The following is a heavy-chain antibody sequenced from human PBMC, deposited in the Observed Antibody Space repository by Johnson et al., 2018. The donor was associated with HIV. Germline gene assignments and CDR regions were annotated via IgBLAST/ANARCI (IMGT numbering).Heavy chain of an antibody. CDR2: IGTAGDT. Sequence: VQLVESGGGILQPGGSLRLSCAASGFTFSSYDMHWVRQATGKGLEWVSAIGTAGDTYYPGSVKGRFTISRENAKNSLYLQMNSLRAGDTAVYYCAKDRIPSIAAFNRDAFDIWGQGTMVTVSS. J-gene: IGHJ3*02. CDR3: AKDRIPSIAAFNRDAFDI. V-gene: IGHV3-13*01. D-gene: IGHD6-6*01. CDR1: GFTFSSYD.